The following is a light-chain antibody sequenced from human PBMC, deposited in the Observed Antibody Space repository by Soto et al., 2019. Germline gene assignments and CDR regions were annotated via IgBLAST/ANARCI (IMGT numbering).Light chain of an antibody. V-gene: IGKV1-9*01. J-gene: IGKJ1*01. CDR1: QGISSY. CDR2: AAS. Sequence: DIQLTQSPSFLSASVGDGVTITCQASQGISSYLAWYQQKPGKAPKLLIYAASTLQSGVPSRFSGSGSGTEFTLTISSLQPEDFATYYCQQLNSYPLTFGQGTKVEIK. CDR3: QQLNSYPLT.